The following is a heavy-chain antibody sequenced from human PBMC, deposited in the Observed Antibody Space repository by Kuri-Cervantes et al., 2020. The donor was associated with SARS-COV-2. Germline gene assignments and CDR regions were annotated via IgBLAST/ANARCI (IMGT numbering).Heavy chain of an antibody. Sequence: GESLKISCAASGFTFSSYAMSWVRQAPGKGLEWVSAISGSGGSTYYADSVKGRFTISRDNSKNTLYLQMNSLRAEDTAVYYCAKILTPGYCSGGSCYLGDYWGQGTLVTVSS. CDR1: GFTFSSYA. CDR3: AKILTPGYCSGGSCYLGDY. J-gene: IGHJ4*02. V-gene: IGHV3-23*01. CDR2: ISGSGGST. D-gene: IGHD2-15*01.